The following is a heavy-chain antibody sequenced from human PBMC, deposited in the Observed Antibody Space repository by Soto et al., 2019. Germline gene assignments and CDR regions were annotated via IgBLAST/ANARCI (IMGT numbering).Heavy chain of an antibody. D-gene: IGHD2-15*01. V-gene: IGHV2-5*02. CDR1: GFSLTTSGMG. CDR2: IYWDDDR. J-gene: IGHJ5*02. Sequence: QITLKESGPTLVKPTQTLTLTCTFSGFSLTTSGMGVGWIRQPPGRALEWLALIYWDDDRRYSPSLKNRLTNTKDTAKTQVVLTMTNMDPVDTSTYYCVRRRRLCDGGICYDSWFDPWGKGALVTVSS. CDR3: VRRRRLCDGGICYDSWFDP.